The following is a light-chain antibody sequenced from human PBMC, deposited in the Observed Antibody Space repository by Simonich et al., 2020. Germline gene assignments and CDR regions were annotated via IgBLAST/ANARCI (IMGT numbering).Light chain of an antibody. Sequence: SALTQPASMSGSPGQSITISCTGTSSDVGGYNYVSWYQQHPGKAPKLMIYDVSKRPSGVSNRFSGSKSGNTASLTISGLQAEDEADYYCSSYTSSSTSVFGGGTKLTVL. CDR2: DVS. J-gene: IGLJ2*01. CDR3: SSYTSSSTSV. V-gene: IGLV2-14*01. CDR1: SSDVGGYNY.